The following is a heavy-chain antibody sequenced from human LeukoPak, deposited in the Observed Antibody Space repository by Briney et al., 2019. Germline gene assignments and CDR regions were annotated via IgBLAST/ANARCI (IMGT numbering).Heavy chain of an antibody. Sequence: GGSLRLSCVVSGFTVSNNYMKWVRQAPGKGLEWVSAISGSGGSTYYADSVKGRFTISRDNSKNTLYLQMNSLRAEDTAVYYCAKDNYDSSGYYYSLIDYWGQGTLVTVSS. CDR3: AKDNYDSSGYYYSLIDY. D-gene: IGHD3-22*01. CDR2: ISGSGGST. V-gene: IGHV3-23*01. CDR1: GFTVSNNY. J-gene: IGHJ4*02.